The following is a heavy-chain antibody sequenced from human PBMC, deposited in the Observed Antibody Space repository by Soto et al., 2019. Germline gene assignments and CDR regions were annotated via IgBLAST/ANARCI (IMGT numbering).Heavy chain of an antibody. J-gene: IGHJ4*02. Sequence: PSETLSLTCAVYGGSFSGYYWSWIRQPPGEGLEWIGEINHSGSTNYNPSLKSRVTISVDTSKNQFSLKLSSVTAADTAVYYCARGKRVYCGGDCYPRDYFDYWGQGTLVTVSS. CDR2: INHSGST. CDR3: ARGKRVYCGGDCYPRDYFDY. CDR1: GGSFSGYY. V-gene: IGHV4-34*01. D-gene: IGHD2-21*02.